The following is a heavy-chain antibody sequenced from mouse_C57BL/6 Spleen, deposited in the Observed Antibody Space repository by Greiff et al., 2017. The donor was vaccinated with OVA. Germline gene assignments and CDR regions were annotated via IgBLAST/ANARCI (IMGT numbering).Heavy chain of an antibody. CDR1: GYAFSSYW. J-gene: IGHJ1*03. CDR2: IYPGDGDT. Sequence: QVQLKQSGAELVKPGASVKISCKASGYAFSSYWMNWVKQRPGKGLEWIGQIYPGDGDTNYNGKFKGKATLTADKSSSTAYMQLSSLTSEDSAVYFCARRRDYYGSSGYFDVWGTGTTVTVSS. D-gene: IGHD1-1*01. CDR3: ARRRDYYGSSGYFDV. V-gene: IGHV1-80*01.